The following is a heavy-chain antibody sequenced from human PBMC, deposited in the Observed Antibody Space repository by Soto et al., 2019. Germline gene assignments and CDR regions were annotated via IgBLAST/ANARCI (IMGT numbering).Heavy chain of an antibody. D-gene: IGHD5-18*01. CDR3: ARCRYTYGPAFDS. CDR2: ISGSGTNI. V-gene: IGHV3-48*02. Sequence: GGSLRLSWAASGFTCSNYGMSCVRQAPGKGLEWVSHISGSGTNIYYAGSVKGRFTVSRDISKNSLSLQMNSLRDEDTAAYYCARCRYTYGPAFDSWGQGTLVTSPQ. CDR1: GFTCSNYG. J-gene: IGHJ4*02.